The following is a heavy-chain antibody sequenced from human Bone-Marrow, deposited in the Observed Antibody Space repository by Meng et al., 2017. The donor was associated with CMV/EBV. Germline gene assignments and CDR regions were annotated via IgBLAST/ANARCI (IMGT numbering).Heavy chain of an antibody. CDR3: AKPDQIYYDDDAFDI. Sequence: SGFTFSSYGRHWVRQAPGKGLEWVAVIWYDGSNKYYADSVKGRFTISRDNSKNTLYLQMNSLRAEDTAVYYCAKPDQIYYDDDAFDIWGQGTMVTVSS. D-gene: IGHD3-22*01. CDR1: GFTFSSYG. J-gene: IGHJ3*02. V-gene: IGHV3-33*06. CDR2: IWYDGSNK.